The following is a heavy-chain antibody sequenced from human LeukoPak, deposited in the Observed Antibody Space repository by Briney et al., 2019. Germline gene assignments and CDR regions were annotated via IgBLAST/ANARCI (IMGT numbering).Heavy chain of an antibody. CDR3: ARDFRFTTVVPPYYFDY. Sequence: SETLSLTCTVSGGSISSSSYYWGWIRQPPGKGLEWIGSIYYSGSTYYNPSLKSRVTISVDTSKNQFSLKLSSVTAADTAVYYCARDFRFTTVVPPYYFDYWGQGTLVTVSS. CDR1: GGSISSSSYY. J-gene: IGHJ4*02. D-gene: IGHD4-23*01. V-gene: IGHV4-39*07. CDR2: IYYSGST.